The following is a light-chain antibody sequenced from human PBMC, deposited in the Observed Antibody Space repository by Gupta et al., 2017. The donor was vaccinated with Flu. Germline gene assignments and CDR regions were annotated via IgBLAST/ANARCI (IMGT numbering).Light chain of an antibody. CDR1: SSDVGTFNL. J-gene: IGLJ3*02. CDR2: EVT. CDR3: CSSAGSSMWV. Sequence: QSALTQPASLSGSPGQSITLSCPGTSSDVGTFNLVSWYQQHTGDDPKLSMAEVTRGPSGVSTRFSGSKSGTTASLTISGLQAEDEADYYCCSSAGSSMWVFGGGTKLTVL. V-gene: IGLV2-23*02.